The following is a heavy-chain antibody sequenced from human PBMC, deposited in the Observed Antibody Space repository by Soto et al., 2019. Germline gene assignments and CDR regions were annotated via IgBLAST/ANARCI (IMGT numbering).Heavy chain of an antibody. J-gene: IGHJ6*02. V-gene: IGHV4-39*01. CDR2: IYYSGST. CDR3: ARHYSSRGYYGSGSYAGMDV. Sequence: SETLSLTCTVSGGSISSSSYYWGWIRQPPGKGLEWIGSIYYSGSTYYNPSLKSRVTISVDTSKNQFSLKLSSVTAADTAVYYCARHYSSRGYYGSGSYAGMDVWGQGTTVTVSS. D-gene: IGHD3-10*01. CDR1: GGSISSSSYY.